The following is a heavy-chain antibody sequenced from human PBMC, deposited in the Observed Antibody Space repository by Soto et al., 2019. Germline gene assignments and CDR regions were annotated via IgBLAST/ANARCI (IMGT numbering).Heavy chain of an antibody. CDR3: ARDGCSGGSCYAPLYYYGMDV. Sequence: QVQLVQSGAEVKKPGSSVKVSCKASGGTFSSYAISWVRQAPGQGLEWMGGIIPIFGTANYAQKFQGRVTINADESTSTAYMELSSLRSEDTAVYYCARDGCSGGSCYAPLYYYGMDVWGQGTTVTVSS. CDR1: GGTFSSYA. V-gene: IGHV1-69*12. CDR2: IIPIFGTA. D-gene: IGHD2-15*01. J-gene: IGHJ6*02.